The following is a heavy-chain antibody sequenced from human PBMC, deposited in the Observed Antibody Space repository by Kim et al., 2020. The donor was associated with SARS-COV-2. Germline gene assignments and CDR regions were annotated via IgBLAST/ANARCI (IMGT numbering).Heavy chain of an antibody. CDR1: GYSFTDYY. V-gene: IGHV1-2*02. D-gene: IGHD6-13*01. CDR2: INPNSGGT. Sequence: ASVKVSCKASGYSFTDYYMHWVRQAPGQGLEWMGWINPNSGGTSYAQKFQGKVTMTRDTSISTGYMELSRLRSDDTAVYYCATRIAAAAILGCWGQGTLVTVSS. J-gene: IGHJ4*02. CDR3: ATRIAAAAILGC.